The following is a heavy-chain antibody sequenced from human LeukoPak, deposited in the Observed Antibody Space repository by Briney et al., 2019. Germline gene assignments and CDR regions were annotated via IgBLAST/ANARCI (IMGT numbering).Heavy chain of an antibody. D-gene: IGHD1-26*01. CDR1: GFPFSTYV. J-gene: IGHJ4*02. Sequence: GSLRLSCAAPGFPFSTYVMTWVRQAPGKGLEWVSTLSDTSSMIYYADSVKGRFTISRDNSKNTVYLQMNSLRVDDTAVYYCVKDGGIYPAWYFDCWGQGTLVTVSS. CDR3: VKDGGIYPAWYFDC. CDR2: LSDTSSMI. V-gene: IGHV3-23*01.